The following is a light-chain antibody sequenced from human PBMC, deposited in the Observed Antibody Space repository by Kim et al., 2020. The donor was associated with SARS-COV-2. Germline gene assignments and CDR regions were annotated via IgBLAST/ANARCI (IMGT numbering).Light chain of an antibody. J-gene: IGLJ2*01. V-gene: IGLV2-23*01. CDR2: EGS. CDR1: SSDVGSYNL. Sequence: QSALTQPASVSGSPGQSITISCTGTSSDVGSYNLVSLYQQHPGKAPKLMIYEGSKRPSGVSNRFSGSKSGNTASLTISGLQAEDEADYYCCSYAGSVVFGGGTQLTVL. CDR3: CSYAGSVV.